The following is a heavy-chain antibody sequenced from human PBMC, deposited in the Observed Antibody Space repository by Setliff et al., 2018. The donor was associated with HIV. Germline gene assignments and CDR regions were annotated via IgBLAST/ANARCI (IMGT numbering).Heavy chain of an antibody. J-gene: IGHJ5*02. V-gene: IGHV4-39*02. CDR3: ARGPYFYGSGSNYNPKWFDP. CDR2: IYYSGST. Sequence: SETLSLTCDVSNASISTVSYYWGWLRQPPGKGLEWIGTIYYSGSTDYNPSLKSRVAISVDTSKNHFSLKLTSVTAADTSVYYCARGPYFYGSGSNYNPKWFDPWSQGTPVTVSS. D-gene: IGHD3-10*01. CDR1: NASISTVSYY.